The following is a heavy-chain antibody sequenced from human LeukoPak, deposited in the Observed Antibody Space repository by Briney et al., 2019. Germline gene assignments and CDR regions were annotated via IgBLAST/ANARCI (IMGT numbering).Heavy chain of an antibody. CDR1: GGSISSSSYY. J-gene: IGHJ3*02. V-gene: IGHV4-39*07. Sequence: PSETLSLTCTVSGGSISSSSYYWGWIRQPPGKGLEWIGSIYYSGSTYYNPSLKSRVTISVDTSKNQFSLKLSSVTAADTAVYYCAREPSALSNDAFDIWGQGTMVSVSS. D-gene: IGHD3-10*01. CDR2: IYYSGST. CDR3: AREPSALSNDAFDI.